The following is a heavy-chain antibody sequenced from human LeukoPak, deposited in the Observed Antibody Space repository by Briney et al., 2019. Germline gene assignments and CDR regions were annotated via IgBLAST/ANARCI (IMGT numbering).Heavy chain of an antibody. V-gene: IGHV3-7*03. CDR2: INHSGNVN. Sequence: GGSLRLSCAASGFTFSSYWMNWARQAPGKGLEWVASINHSGNVNYYVDSVKGRFTISRDNAKNSLYLQMSNLRAEDTAVYFCARGGGLDVWGQGATVTVSS. D-gene: IGHD3-16*01. CDR1: GFTFSSYW. J-gene: IGHJ6*02. CDR3: ARGGGLDV.